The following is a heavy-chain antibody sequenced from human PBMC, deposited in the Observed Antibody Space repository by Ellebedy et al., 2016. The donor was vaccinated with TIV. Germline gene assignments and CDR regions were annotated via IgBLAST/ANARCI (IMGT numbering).Heavy chain of an antibody. CDR2: IKQDGSEK. CDR1: GFTLSNYW. V-gene: IGHV3-7*01. Sequence: PGGSLRLSCAVSGFTLSNYWMSWVRQAPGKGLEWVANIKQDGSEKHYVDSVRGRFTISRDNARNSLYLQMNSLRAEDTAVYYCARDLHFAFDYWGRGTLVTVSS. J-gene: IGHJ4*02. CDR3: ARDLHFAFDY.